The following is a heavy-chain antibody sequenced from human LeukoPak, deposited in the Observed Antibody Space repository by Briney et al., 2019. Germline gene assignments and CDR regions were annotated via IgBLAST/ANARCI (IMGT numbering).Heavy chain of an antibody. D-gene: IGHD3-22*01. Sequence: GASVTVSCKASGYTFTGYYMHWVRQAPGQGLEWMGRINPNSGGTNYAQKFQGRVTMTRDTSISTAYMELSRLRSDDTAVYYCARYYYDSSGYNFDYWGQGTLVTVSS. V-gene: IGHV1-2*06. J-gene: IGHJ4*02. CDR3: ARYYYDSSGYNFDY. CDR2: INPNSGGT. CDR1: GYTFTGYY.